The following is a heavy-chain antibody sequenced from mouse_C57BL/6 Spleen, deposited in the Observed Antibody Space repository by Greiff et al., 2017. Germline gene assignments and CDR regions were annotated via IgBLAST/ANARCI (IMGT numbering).Heavy chain of an antibody. Sequence: EVKLLESGAELVKPGASVKLSCTASGFNIKDYYMHWVKQRTEQGLEWFGRIDPEDGETKYAPKFQGKATITADTSSNTAYLQLSSLTSEDTAVYYCARNYDYDDSYAMDYWGQGTSVTVSS. V-gene: IGHV14-2*01. CDR1: GFNIKDYY. CDR3: ARNYDYDDSYAMDY. CDR2: IDPEDGET. D-gene: IGHD2-4*01. J-gene: IGHJ4*01.